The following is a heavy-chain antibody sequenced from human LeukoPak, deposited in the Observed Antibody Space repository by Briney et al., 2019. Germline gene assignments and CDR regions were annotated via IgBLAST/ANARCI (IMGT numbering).Heavy chain of an antibody. J-gene: IGHJ6*03. Sequence: PSQTLSLTCTVSGGSISSGSYFWNWIRQPAGKGLEWIGRVYTSGSTNYNPSLKSRVTISLDTSKNQFSLRLNSVTAAHTAVDYCARGDRGYDSSGYYYGAYYYYYYMDVWGKGTTVTVSS. CDR1: GGSISSGSYF. CDR3: ARGDRGYDSSGYYYGAYYYYYYMDV. D-gene: IGHD3-22*01. V-gene: IGHV4-61*02. CDR2: VYTSGST.